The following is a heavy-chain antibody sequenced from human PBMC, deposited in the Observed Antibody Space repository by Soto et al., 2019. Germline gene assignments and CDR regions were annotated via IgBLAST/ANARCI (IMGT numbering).Heavy chain of an antibody. CDR1: GFTFDDYT. CDR2: ISWDGGST. CDR3: AKDRSYDNSGMDV. Sequence: QPVGSLRLSCAASGFTFDDYTMHWVRQAPGKGLEWVSLISWDGGSTYYADTVKGRFTISRDNSKNSLYLQMNSLRTEDTALYYCAKDRSYDNSGMDVWGQGTTVTVSS. D-gene: IGHD3-22*01. J-gene: IGHJ6*02. V-gene: IGHV3-43*01.